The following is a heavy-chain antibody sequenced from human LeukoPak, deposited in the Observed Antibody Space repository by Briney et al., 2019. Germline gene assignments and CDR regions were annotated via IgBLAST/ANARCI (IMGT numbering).Heavy chain of an antibody. CDR1: GYTFTSYY. CDR3: AVMLYSSSKYYFDY. J-gene: IGHJ4*02. D-gene: IGHD6-13*01. Sequence: ASVKVSCTASGYTFTSYYMHWVRQAPGQGLEWMGIINPSGSSTTYAQKFQARVTMTRATSTSTVYMELSSLRSEDTAVYYCAVMLYSSSKYYFDYWGQGTLVTVSS. V-gene: IGHV1-46*01. CDR2: INPSGSST.